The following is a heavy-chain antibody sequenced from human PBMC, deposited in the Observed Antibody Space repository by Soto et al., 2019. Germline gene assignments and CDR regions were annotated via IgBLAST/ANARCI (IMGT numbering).Heavy chain of an antibody. J-gene: IGHJ4*02. CDR3: VIQVRVSAAGTGFDY. CDR2: VDPEDGET. D-gene: IGHD6-13*01. Sequence: QVHLVQSGAEVKKPGASVKVSCKVSGYTLPELSMHWVRQAPGKGLAWMGGVDPEDGETIYAQKFQGRVTMTEDTSTDTACMEVGSLISEDSAVYYWVIQVRVSAAGTGFDYWGQGTLVTVSS. V-gene: IGHV1-24*01. CDR1: GYTLPELS.